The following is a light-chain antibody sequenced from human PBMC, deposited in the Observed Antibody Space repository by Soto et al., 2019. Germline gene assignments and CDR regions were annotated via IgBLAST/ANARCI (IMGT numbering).Light chain of an antibody. CDR2: DAS. V-gene: IGKV3-11*01. CDR1: QSVSNY. Sequence: EIVLTQSPATLSLSPGERATLSCRASQSVSNYLTWYQQKPGQAPRLLNYDASNRATGIPARFSGSASGTDFTLTISSLEPEDFAVYYCQQRSNWPWSFGQGTKVEIK. CDR3: QQRSNWPWS. J-gene: IGKJ1*01.